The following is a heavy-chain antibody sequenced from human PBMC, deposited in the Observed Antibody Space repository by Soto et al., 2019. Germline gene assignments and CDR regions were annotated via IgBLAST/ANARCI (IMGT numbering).Heavy chain of an antibody. CDR1: SGSISTANW. J-gene: IGHJ4*02. D-gene: IGHD2-15*01. V-gene: IGHV4-4*02. CDR3: ARRGRGVELAATTPFDY. Sequence: QVPLQESGPRLVKPSGTLSLTCTVSSGSISTANWWSWVRQPPGRGLEWIGYIYHSGSTNYNSSLKSRVTLSVDTSKNQFSLRLSSVTAADTATYSCARRGRGVELAATTPFDYWGQGTLVTVSS. CDR2: IYHSGST.